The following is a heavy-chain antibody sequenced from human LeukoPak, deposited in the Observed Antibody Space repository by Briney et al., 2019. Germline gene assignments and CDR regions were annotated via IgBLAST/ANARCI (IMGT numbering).Heavy chain of an antibody. CDR2: IKSKTDGGTA. V-gene: IGHV3-15*01. Sequence: PGGSLRLSCAASGFTFSNAWMSWVRQAPGKGLEWVGRIKSKTDGGTADYAAPVKGRFTISRDDSKNTLYLQMNSLKTEDTAVYYCTTGLAVTQTWAVPWGQGTLVTVSS. CDR1: GFTFSNAW. J-gene: IGHJ5*02. CDR3: TTGLAVTQTWAVP. D-gene: IGHD4-17*01.